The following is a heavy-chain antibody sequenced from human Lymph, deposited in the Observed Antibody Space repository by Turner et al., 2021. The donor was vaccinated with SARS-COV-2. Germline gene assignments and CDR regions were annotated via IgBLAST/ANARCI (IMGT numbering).Heavy chain of an antibody. J-gene: IGHJ4*02. D-gene: IGHD1-20*01. CDR2: IIRMLDIA. CDR1: GGTFSSYA. CDR3: ASDVTGPLGY. V-gene: IGHV1-69*10. Sequence: QVQLVQSGAEVKKPGSSVKVSCKASGGTFSSYAISWVRQAPGQGLEWVGGIIRMLDIANYAQKFQGRVTITADKSTSTAYMELSSLRSEDTAVYYCASDVTGPLGYWGQGTLVTVSS.